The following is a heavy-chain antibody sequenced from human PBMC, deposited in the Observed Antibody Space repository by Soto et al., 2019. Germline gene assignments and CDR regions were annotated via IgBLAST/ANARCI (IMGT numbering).Heavy chain of an antibody. CDR2: IYYSGST. V-gene: IGHV4-31*03. Sequence: SETLSLTCTVSGGSISSGVYYWSWIRHHPGKGLEWIGYIYYSGSTYYNPSLKSRVTISVDTSKNQFSLKLSSVTAADTAVYYCARGITGTTLNWFDPWGQGTLVTVSS. CDR3: ARGITGTTLNWFDP. D-gene: IGHD1-7*01. J-gene: IGHJ5*02. CDR1: GGSISSGVYY.